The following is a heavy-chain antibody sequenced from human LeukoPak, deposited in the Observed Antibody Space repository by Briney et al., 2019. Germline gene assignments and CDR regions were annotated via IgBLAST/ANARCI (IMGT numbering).Heavy chain of an antibody. CDR3: ARDNGDS. CDR1: GFTFSNYW. V-gene: IGHV3-7*01. Sequence: GGSLRLSCAASGFTFSNYWMNWIRQAPGKGLEWVANIKEDGSEEYYVDSVKGRFTISRDNAKNSLYLQMNSLRAEDTAVYYCARDNGDSWGQGTLVTVSS. CDR2: IKEDGSEE. J-gene: IGHJ4*02.